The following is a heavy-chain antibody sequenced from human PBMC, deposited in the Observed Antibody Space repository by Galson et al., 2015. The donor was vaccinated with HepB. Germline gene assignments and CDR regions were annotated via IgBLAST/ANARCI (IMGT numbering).Heavy chain of an antibody. CDR2: IYYSGST. CDR1: GGSISSYY. Sequence: LSLTCTVSGGSISSYYWSWIRQPPGKGLEWIGYIYYSGSTNYNPSLKSRVTISVDTSKNQFSLKLSSVTAADTAVYYCATQARGRTEFDYWGQGTLVTVSS. D-gene: IGHD3-10*01. J-gene: IGHJ4*02. V-gene: IGHV4-59*01. CDR3: ATQARGRTEFDY.